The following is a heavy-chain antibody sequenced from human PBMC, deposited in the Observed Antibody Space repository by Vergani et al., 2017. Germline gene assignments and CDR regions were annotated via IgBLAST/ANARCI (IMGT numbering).Heavy chain of an antibody. J-gene: IGHJ4*02. D-gene: IGHD2-2*02. CDR2: IYYSGST. V-gene: IGHV4-59*12. CDR1: GGSISSYY. CDR3: ARGYCSSTSCYTPPGEVDY. Sequence: QVQLQESGPGLVKPSETLSLTCTVSGGSISSYYWSWIRQPPGKGLEWIGYIYYSGSTYYNPSLKSRVTISVDRSKNQFSLKLSSVTAADTAVYYCARGYCSSTSCYTPPGEVDYWGQGTLVTVSS.